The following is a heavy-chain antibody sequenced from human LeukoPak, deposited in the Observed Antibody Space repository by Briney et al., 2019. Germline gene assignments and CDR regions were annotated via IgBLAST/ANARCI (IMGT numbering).Heavy chain of an antibody. CDR3: ARSDMGYDFWSGYYTPLFGLLDY. CDR1: GGSISSYY. D-gene: IGHD3-3*01. J-gene: IGHJ4*02. Sequence: SETLSLTCTVSGGSISSYYWSWIRQPPGKGLEWIGYIYYSGSTNYNPSLKSRVTISVDTSKNQFSLKLSSVTAADTAVYYCARSDMGYDFWSGYYTPLFGLLDYWGQGTLVTVSS. V-gene: IGHV4-59*08. CDR2: IYYSGST.